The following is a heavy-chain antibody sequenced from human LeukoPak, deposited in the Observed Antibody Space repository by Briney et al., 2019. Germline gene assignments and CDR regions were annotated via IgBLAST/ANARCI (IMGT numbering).Heavy chain of an antibody. D-gene: IGHD3-22*01. Sequence: GGSLRLSCAASGFTFSSYAMSWVRQAPGKGLEWVSAISGSGGSTYYADSVKGRFTISRDNSKNTLYLQMNSLRAEDTAVYYCAKDDSSGYYWVFYYYGMDVWGQGTTVTVSS. J-gene: IGHJ6*02. CDR1: GFTFSSYA. V-gene: IGHV3-23*01. CDR3: AKDDSSGYYWVFYYYGMDV. CDR2: ISGSGGST.